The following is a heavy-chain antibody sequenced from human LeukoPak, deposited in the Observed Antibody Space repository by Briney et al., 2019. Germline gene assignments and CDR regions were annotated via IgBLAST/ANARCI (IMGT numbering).Heavy chain of an antibody. CDR3: ARDLPRYYYDSSGYQHDAFDI. D-gene: IGHD3-22*01. CDR2: IYSGGST. Sequence: PGGSLRLSCAASGFTVSSNYMSWVRQAPGKGLEWVSVIYSGGSTYYADSVKGRFTISRDNSKNTLCLQMNSLRAEDTAVYYCARDLPRYYYDSSGYQHDAFDIWGQGTMVTVSS. CDR1: GFTVSSNY. J-gene: IGHJ3*02. V-gene: IGHV3-66*01.